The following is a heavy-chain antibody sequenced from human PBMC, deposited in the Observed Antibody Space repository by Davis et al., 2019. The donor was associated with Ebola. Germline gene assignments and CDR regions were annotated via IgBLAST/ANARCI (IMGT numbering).Heavy chain of an antibody. CDR2: IHYDGKT. V-gene: IGHV3-66*01. Sequence: GESLKISCVASGFRVTTTYMSWVRQAPGEGLEWVSIIHYDGKTFYTDSVKGRFTISSDNSKNTLYLQMNSLRAEDTAVYYCARGNILTGFHFDYWGQGTLVTVSS. CDR1: GFRVTTTY. J-gene: IGHJ4*02. D-gene: IGHD3-9*01. CDR3: ARGNILTGFHFDY.